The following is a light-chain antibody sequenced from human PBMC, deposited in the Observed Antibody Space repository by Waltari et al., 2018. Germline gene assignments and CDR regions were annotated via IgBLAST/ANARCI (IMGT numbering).Light chain of an antibody. CDR2: YDH. CDR1: KLVYKS. CDR3: QVWDSSTDHSWV. J-gene: IGLJ3*02. Sequence: SYVLTQPPSVSLAPGETARITCGGDKLVYKSVHWYQQRPGQAPVLVISYDHDRPSGIPVRVSGSKAGNPATLTIIRVEAGDAADYYCQVWDSSTDHSWVFGGGTRLTVL. V-gene: IGLV3-21*04.